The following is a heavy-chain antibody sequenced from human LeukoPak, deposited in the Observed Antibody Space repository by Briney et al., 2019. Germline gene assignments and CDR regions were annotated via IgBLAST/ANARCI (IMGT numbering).Heavy chain of an antibody. CDR2: ISGGGGSI. D-gene: IGHD3-10*01. CDR1: GFTFTSYS. CDR3: ARDTMVRGVIITVYYYGMDV. J-gene: IGHJ6*02. Sequence: GGSLRLSCAASGFTFTSYSMNWVRQAPGKGLEWVSTISGGGGSIYYADSVKGRFTISRDNAKNSLYLQMNSLRAEDTAVYYCARDTMVRGVIITVYYYGMDVWGQGTTVTVSS. V-gene: IGHV3-21*04.